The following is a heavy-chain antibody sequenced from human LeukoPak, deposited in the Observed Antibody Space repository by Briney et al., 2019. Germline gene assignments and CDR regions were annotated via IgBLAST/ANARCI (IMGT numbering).Heavy chain of an antibody. J-gene: IGHJ4*02. D-gene: IGHD2-15*01. V-gene: IGHV3-7*03. Sequence: GGSLRLSCEGSGFSFSSYWMTWVRQLPGKGPEWVANIRQDESERYFADSVKGRFTIFRDNSKNTLYLQMNNLRAEDTAVYYCAPRVVGSAPFDYWGQGTLVTVSS. CDR3: APRVVGSAPFDY. CDR1: GFSFSSYW. CDR2: IRQDESER.